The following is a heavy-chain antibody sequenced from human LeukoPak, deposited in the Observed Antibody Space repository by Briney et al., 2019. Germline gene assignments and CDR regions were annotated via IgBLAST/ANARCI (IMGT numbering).Heavy chain of an antibody. Sequence: PSETLSLTCTGSGGSISNFYWSWIRQPPGKGLEWIGYIYYSGSTNYNPSLKSRVTISVDTSKNQFSLRLSSVTAADTAVYYCARTTSFDYWGQGTLVTVSS. CDR3: ARTTSFDY. D-gene: IGHD2/OR15-2a*01. CDR2: IYYSGST. CDR1: GGSISNFY. V-gene: IGHV4-59*08. J-gene: IGHJ4*02.